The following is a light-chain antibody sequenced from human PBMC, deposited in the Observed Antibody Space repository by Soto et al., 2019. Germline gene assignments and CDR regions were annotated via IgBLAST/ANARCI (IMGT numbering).Light chain of an antibody. CDR3: QQYNSYSLT. CDR1: QSISNW. Sequence: DIQMTQSPSTLSASVGDRVTITCRASQSISNWLAWYQQKPGKAPKLLNYKATSLESGEPKRFSGIGSGTEFTLTISSLQPDDFATYYCQQYNSYSLTFGGGTKVDIK. J-gene: IGKJ4*01. V-gene: IGKV1-5*03. CDR2: KAT.